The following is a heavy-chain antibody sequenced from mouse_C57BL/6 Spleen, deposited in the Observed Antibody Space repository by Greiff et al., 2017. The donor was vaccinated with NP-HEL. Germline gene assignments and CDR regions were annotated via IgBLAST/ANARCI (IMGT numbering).Heavy chain of an antibody. CDR2: ISDGGSYT. Sequence: EVKLEESGGGLVKPGGSLKLSCAASGFTFSSYAMSWVRQTPEKRLEWVATISDGGSYTYYPDNVKGRFTISRDNAKNNLYLQMSHLKSEDTAMYYCARDRYYGAMDYWGQGTSVTVSS. CDR3: ARDRYYGAMDY. D-gene: IGHD1-2*01. CDR1: GFTFSSYA. V-gene: IGHV5-4*01. J-gene: IGHJ4*01.